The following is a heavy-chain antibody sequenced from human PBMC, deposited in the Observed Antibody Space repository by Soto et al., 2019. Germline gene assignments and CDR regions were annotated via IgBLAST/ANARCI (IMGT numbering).Heavy chain of an antibody. D-gene: IGHD3-22*01. CDR3: ARENYYDRSGELWFDP. Sequence: SATLSLTCTVSGGSISSYYWSWIRQPPGKGLEWIGYIYYSGSTNYNPSLKSRVTISVDTSKNQFSLKLSSVTAADTAVYYCARENYYDRSGELWFDPWGQGTLVTVSA. CDR1: GGSISSYY. V-gene: IGHV4-59*13. CDR2: IYYSGST. J-gene: IGHJ5*02.